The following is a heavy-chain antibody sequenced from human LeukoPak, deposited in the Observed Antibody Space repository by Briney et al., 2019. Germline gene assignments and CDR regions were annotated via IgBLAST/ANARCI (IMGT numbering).Heavy chain of an antibody. CDR3: AKDNYGGIFAS. CDR2: ISDTVRYT. D-gene: IGHD4-17*01. J-gene: IGHJ4*02. Sequence: PGESLRLSCAASGFTFSAYGMSWVRQAPAKGLEWVSHISDTVRYTWYANSVKRRFIISSDNSRNTVYLQMSSLRPEDAGLYFCAKDNYGGIFASWGQGTLVTVSS. CDR1: GFTFSAYG. V-gene: IGHV3-23*01.